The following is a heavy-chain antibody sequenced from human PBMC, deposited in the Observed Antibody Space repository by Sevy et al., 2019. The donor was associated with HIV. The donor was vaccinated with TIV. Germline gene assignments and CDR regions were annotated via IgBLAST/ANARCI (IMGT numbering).Heavy chain of an antibody. Sequence: GGSLRLSCTASGFTFGDYAMSWVRQAPGKGLEWVGFIRSKAYGGTTEYAASVKGRFTISRDDSKSIAYLQMNSLKTEDTAVYYCTRASFVAAADDYWGQGTLVTVSS. J-gene: IGHJ4*02. CDR3: TRASFVAAADDY. CDR2: IRSKAYGGTT. CDR1: GFTFGDYA. D-gene: IGHD6-13*01. V-gene: IGHV3-49*04.